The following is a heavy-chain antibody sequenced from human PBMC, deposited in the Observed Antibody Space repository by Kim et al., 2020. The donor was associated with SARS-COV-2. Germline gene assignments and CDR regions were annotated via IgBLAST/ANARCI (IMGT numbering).Heavy chain of an antibody. D-gene: IGHD1-26*01. CDR3: ASQGVGKL. CDR2: INPNNGGT. Sequence: ASVKVSCKASGYTFTGYYIHWVRQAPGQGLEWMGWINPNNGGTNYAQKFQGRVSLTRDTSMNTAYMELSRLRSDDTAVYYCASQGVGKLWGQGTLVTVSS. V-gene: IGHV1-2*02. J-gene: IGHJ4*02. CDR1: GYTFTGYY.